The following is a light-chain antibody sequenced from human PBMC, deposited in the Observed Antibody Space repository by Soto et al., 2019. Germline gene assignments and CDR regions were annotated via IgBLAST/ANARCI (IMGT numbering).Light chain of an antibody. V-gene: IGKV3-20*01. CDR1: QSVSSK. CDR2: DAS. CDR3: QQYGSSPFT. J-gene: IGKJ3*01. Sequence: EIVLTHAPCTLSLSPVERAILSFRASQSVSSKVAWYQQKPGQAPRLLIYDASVRATGIPDRFSGRGSGTEFTLTISSLQSEDFAAYYCQQYGSSPFTFGPGTKWIS.